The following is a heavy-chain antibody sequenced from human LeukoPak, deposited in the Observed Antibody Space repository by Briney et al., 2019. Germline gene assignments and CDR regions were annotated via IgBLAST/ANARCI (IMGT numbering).Heavy chain of an antibody. CDR3: AKDKAPGSWHTPSDF. CDR1: GFTFRTDG. V-gene: IGHV3-23*01. D-gene: IGHD6-13*01. Sequence: GGALRLSFAASGFTFRTDGMSWVRHAPGKGGGWGSRISDSGDGTYYAESVKGRFAISRDNSKNTVFLQMNSLRADDTAKYYCAKDKAPGSWHTPSDFWGQGTLVTVSS. J-gene: IGHJ4*02. CDR2: ISDSGDGT.